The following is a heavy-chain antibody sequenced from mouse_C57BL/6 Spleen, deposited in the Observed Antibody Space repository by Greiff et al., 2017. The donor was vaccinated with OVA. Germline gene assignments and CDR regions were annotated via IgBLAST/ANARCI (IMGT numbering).Heavy chain of an antibody. D-gene: IGHD3-2*02. V-gene: IGHV1-52*01. CDR3: ARSTAQARLAY. J-gene: IGHJ3*01. Sequence: QVQLQQPGAELVRPGSSVKLSCKASGYTFTSYWMHWVKQRPIQGLEWIGNIDPSDSETHYNQKFKDKATLTVDKSSSTAYMQRSSLTSEDSAVYYCARSTAQARLAYWGQGTLVTVSA. CDR1: GYTFTSYW. CDR2: IDPSDSET.